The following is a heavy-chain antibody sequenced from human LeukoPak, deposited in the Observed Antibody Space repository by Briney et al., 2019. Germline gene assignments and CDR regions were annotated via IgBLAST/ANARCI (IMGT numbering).Heavy chain of an antibody. J-gene: IGHJ4*02. D-gene: IGHD3-16*01. Sequence: PSETLSLTCAVYGGSFSGYYWSWIRQPPGKGLEWIGEINHSGSTNYNPSLKSRVTISVDTSKNQFSLKLSPVTAADTAVYYCARVGTFGGVIVDYWGQGTLVTVSS. CDR1: GGSFSGYY. CDR3: ARVGTFGGVIVDY. V-gene: IGHV4-34*01. CDR2: INHSGST.